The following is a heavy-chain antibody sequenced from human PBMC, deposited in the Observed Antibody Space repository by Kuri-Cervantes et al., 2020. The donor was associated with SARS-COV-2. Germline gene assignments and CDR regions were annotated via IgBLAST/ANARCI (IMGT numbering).Heavy chain of an antibody. CDR2: IYSGGST. CDR3: ARVEVAGMSYGMDV. Sequence: GGSLRLSCAASGFTVSSNYMSWVRQAPGKGLEWVSVIYSGGSTYYADSVKGRFTISRDNSKNTLYLQMNSLRAEDTAAYYCARVEVAGMSYGMDVWGQGTTVTVSS. D-gene: IGHD6-19*01. CDR1: GFTVSSNY. J-gene: IGHJ6*02. V-gene: IGHV3-66*02.